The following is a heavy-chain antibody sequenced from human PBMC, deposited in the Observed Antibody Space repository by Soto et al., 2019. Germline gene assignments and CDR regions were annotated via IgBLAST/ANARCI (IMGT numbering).Heavy chain of an antibody. V-gene: IGHV1-18*04. CDR2: ISAYNGNT. CDR1: GYTFTSYG. CDR3: ARDIAAGGRPRQQLATDI. D-gene: IGHD6-13*01. J-gene: IGHJ3*02. Sequence: QVQLVQSGAEVKKPGASVKVSCKASGYTFTSYGISWVRQAPGQGLEWMGWISAYNGNTNYAQKLQGRVTMTTDTSTSTAYMELRSLRSDDTAVYYCARDIAAGGRPRQQLATDIWGQGTMVTVSS.